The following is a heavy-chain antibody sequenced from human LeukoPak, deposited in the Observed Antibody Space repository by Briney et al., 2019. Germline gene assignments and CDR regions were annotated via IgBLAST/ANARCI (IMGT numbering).Heavy chain of an antibody. CDR1: GYSFTSYW. D-gene: IGHD1-26*01. J-gene: IGHJ4*02. Sequence: GESLKISCKGSGYSFTSYWIGWVRQMPGKGLEWMGIIYPGDSDTRYSPSFQGQVTISADKSISTAYLQWSSLKASDTAMYYCARIASGSYPTAQPYYFDYWGQGTLVTVSS. V-gene: IGHV5-51*01. CDR3: ARIASGSYPTAQPYYFDY. CDR2: IYPGDSDT.